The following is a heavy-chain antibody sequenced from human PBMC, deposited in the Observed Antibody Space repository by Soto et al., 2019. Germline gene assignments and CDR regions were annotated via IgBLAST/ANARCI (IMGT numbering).Heavy chain of an antibody. J-gene: IGHJ5*02. CDR2: ISSSSSYI. CDR1: GFTFSSYS. D-gene: IGHD3-16*02. V-gene: IGHV3-21*01. CDR3: ASLRMITFGGVIVP. Sequence: EVQLVESGGGLVKPGASLRLSCAASGFTFSSYSMNWVRQAPGKGLEWVSSISSSSSYIYYADSVKGRFTISRDNAKNSLYLQMNSLRAEDTAVYCCASLRMITFGGVIVPWGQGTLVTVSS.